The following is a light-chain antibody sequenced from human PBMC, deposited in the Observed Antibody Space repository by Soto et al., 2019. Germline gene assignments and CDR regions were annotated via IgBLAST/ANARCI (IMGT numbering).Light chain of an antibody. J-gene: IGKJ2*01. CDR2: GAS. Sequence: ETVLTQSPGTLSLSPGERATLSCRASQSVSSSYLAWDQQKPGQAPRLLIYGASSRATGIPDRFSGSGSGTDFTLTISRLEPEDFAVYYCQQYGSSPRTFRQGTKLEIK. CDR3: QQYGSSPRT. V-gene: IGKV3-20*01. CDR1: QSVSSSY.